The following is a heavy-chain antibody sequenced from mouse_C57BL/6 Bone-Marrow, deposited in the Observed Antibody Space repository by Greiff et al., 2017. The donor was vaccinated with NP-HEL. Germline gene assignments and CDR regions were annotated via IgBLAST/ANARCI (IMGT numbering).Heavy chain of an antibody. V-gene: IGHV1-52*01. CDR2: IDPSDSET. D-gene: IGHD1-3*01. J-gene: IGHJ3*01. Sequence: VQLQQPGAELVRPGSSVKLSCKASGYTFTSYWMHWVKQRPIQGLEWIGNIDPSDSETHYNQKFKDKATLTVDKSSSTAYMQLSSLTSEGSAGYYCARAHEGFAYWGQGTLVTVSA. CDR3: ARAHEGFAY. CDR1: GYTFTSYW.